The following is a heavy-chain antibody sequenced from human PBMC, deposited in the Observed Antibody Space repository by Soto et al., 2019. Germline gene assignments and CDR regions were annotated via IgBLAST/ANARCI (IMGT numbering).Heavy chain of an antibody. Sequence: ASVKVSCKASGGTFSSYAISWVRQAPGQGLEWMGGIIPIFGTANYAQKFQGRVTITADESTSTAYMELSSLRSEDTAVYYCARERDYGDYGIFYYFDYWGQGTLVTVSS. CDR3: ARERDYGDYGIFYYFDY. J-gene: IGHJ4*02. CDR2: IIPIFGTA. V-gene: IGHV1-69*13. CDR1: GGTFSSYA. D-gene: IGHD4-17*01.